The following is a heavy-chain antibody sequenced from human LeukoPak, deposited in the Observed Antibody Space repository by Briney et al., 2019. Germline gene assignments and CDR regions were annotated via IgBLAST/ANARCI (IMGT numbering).Heavy chain of an antibody. V-gene: IGHV1-2*02. CDR2: INPNSGGT. J-gene: IGHJ3*02. D-gene: IGHD5-12*01. CDR3: ATDSVDITASDALDI. CDR1: GYTFTGYY. Sequence: GASVKVSCKASGYTFTGYYMHWVRQAPGQGLEWMGWINPNSGGTNYAQKFQGRVTMTADTSTDTAWMYLSGLKSGDTAIYYCATDSVDITASDALDIWDQGTMVTVSS.